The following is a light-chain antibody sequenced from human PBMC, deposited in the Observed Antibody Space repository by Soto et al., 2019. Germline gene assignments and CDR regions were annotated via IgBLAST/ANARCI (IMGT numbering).Light chain of an antibody. CDR3: QQSYSTPLT. Sequence: DIQMTQSPSSLSASVGDRVTITCRASQSVSSYLNWYQQKPGKAPKFLIYSASSLQSGVPSRFSGSGSGTDITLTISSLQPEDFATYYCQQSYSTPLTFGGGTKVEIK. CDR1: QSVSSY. V-gene: IGKV1-39*01. CDR2: SAS. J-gene: IGKJ4*01.